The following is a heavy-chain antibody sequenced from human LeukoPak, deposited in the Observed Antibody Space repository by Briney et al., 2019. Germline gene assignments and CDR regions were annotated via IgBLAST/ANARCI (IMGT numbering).Heavy chain of an antibody. CDR2: IYYSGST. V-gene: IGHV4-30-4*01. J-gene: IGHJ4*02. Sequence: SETLSLTCTVSGGSISSGDYYWSWIRQPPGKGLEWIGYIYYSGSTYYNPSPKSRVTISVDTSKNQFSLKLSSVTAADTAVYYCARVDVVGEYYFDYWGQGTLVTVSS. CDR3: ARVDVVGEYYFDY. CDR1: GGSISSGDYY. D-gene: IGHD2-15*01.